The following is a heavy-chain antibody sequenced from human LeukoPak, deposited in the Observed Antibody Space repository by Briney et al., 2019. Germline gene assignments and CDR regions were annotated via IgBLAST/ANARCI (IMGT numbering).Heavy chain of an antibody. CDR1: GYTFTSYD. CDR3: ARGVRKADV. J-gene: IGHJ6*02. V-gene: IGHV1-8*01. CDR2: INPNSGNT. Sequence: ASVKVSCKASGYTFTSYDIHWVRQAPGQGLEWMGWINPNSGNTGYAQKFQGRVTMTRNTSISTAYMELSSLRSEDTAVYYCARGVRKADVWGQGTTVTVSS.